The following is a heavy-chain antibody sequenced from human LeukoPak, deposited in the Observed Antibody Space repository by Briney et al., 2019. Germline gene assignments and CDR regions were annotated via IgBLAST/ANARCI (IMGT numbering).Heavy chain of an antibody. Sequence: SETLSLTCTVSGYSISSGYFWGWIRQPPGKGLEWIGSISHSGTAYYNPSLKSRITISQDTSKNQFSLKVNSVTAADTAAYYCTREEGGTTVDYWGQGTLVTVSS. CDR2: ISHSGTA. D-gene: IGHD1-1*01. V-gene: IGHV4-38-2*02. CDR3: TREEGGTTVDY. J-gene: IGHJ4*02. CDR1: GYSISSGYF.